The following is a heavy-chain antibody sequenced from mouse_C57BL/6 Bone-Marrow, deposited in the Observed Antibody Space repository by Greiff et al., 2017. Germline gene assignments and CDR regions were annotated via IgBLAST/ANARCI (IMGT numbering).Heavy chain of an antibody. CDR1: GYTFTSYW. CDR3: ARNDGSPFDY. Sequence: QVQLQQPGAELVRPGTSVKLSCKASGYTFTSYWMHWVKQRPGQGLEWIGVIDPSDSYTNYNQKFKGKATLTVDTSSSTAYMQLSSLTSEDSAVYYCARNDGSPFDYWGQGTTLTVSS. D-gene: IGHD1-1*01. V-gene: IGHV1-59*01. J-gene: IGHJ2*01. CDR2: IDPSDSYT.